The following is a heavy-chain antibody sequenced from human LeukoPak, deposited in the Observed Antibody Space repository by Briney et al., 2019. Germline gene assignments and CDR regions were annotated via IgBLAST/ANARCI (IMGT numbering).Heavy chain of an antibody. V-gene: IGHV1-2*02. J-gene: IGHJ6*03. CDR2: INPNSGGT. CDR3: ARGRGYGDSRDYYYYMDV. D-gene: IGHD4-17*01. Sequence: ASVKVSCKASGYTFTGYYMHWVRQAPGQGLEWMGWINPNSGGTNYAQKFQGRVTITRDTSASTAYMELSSLRSEDMAVYYCARGRGYGDSRDYYYYMDVWGKGTTVTVSS. CDR1: GYTFTGYY.